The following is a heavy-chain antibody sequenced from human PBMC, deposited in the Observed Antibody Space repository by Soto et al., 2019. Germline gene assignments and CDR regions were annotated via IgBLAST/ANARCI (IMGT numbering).Heavy chain of an antibody. D-gene: IGHD3-3*01. CDR1: GGSISSYY. CDR3: ARGETGNYDFWSGYPHYYYYGMDV. V-gene: IGHV4-59*01. J-gene: IGHJ6*02. Sequence: SETLSLTCTVSGGSISSYYWSWIRQPPGEGLEWIGYIYYSGSTNYNPSLKSRVTISVDTSKNQFSLKLSSVTAADTAVYYCARGETGNYDFWSGYPHYYYYGMDVWGQGTTATVSS. CDR2: IYYSGST.